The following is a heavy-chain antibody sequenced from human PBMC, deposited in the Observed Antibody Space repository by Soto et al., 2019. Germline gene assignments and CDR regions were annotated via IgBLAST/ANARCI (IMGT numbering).Heavy chain of an antibody. CDR3: ARGEQLEGCSYNGMEV. Sequence: GGSLRLSCAASGFTFSSYGMHWVRQAPGKGLEWVAVISYDGSNKYYADSVKGRLTTSRDNSKNTLYLQMNSLRAEDTAVYYCARGEQLEGCSYNGMEVWGRGARVT. CDR2: ISYDGSNK. CDR1: GFTFSSYG. V-gene: IGHV3-30*03. J-gene: IGHJ6*04. D-gene: IGHD6-6*01.